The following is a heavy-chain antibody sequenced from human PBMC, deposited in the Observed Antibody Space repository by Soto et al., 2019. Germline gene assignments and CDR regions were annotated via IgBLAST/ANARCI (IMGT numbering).Heavy chain of an antibody. V-gene: IGHV4-34*01. J-gene: IGHJ3*02. D-gene: IGHD5-18*01. CDR3: ARDFGYGYADAFDI. CDR2: INHSGDT. Sequence: KPSETLSLTCGVYGGSFSGYYWSWIRKSPGKGLEWIGEINHSGDTNYNPSLKSRVTISVDTSKNQFSVKLTSVTAADTAVYYCARDFGYGYADAFDIWGQGTMVTVSS. CDR1: GGSFSGYY.